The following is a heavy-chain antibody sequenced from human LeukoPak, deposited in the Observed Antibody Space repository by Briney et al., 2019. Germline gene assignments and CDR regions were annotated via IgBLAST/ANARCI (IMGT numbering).Heavy chain of an antibody. Sequence: GGSLRLSCAASGFTFSSYAMSWVRQAPGKGLEWVSAISGSGGSTYYADSVKGRFTISRDNSKNTLYLQMNSLSAEDTAVYYCARSRLRYKNWFDPWGQGTLVTVSS. D-gene: IGHD1-14*01. V-gene: IGHV3-23*01. CDR2: ISGSGGST. CDR3: ARSRLRYKNWFDP. CDR1: GFTFSSYA. J-gene: IGHJ5*02.